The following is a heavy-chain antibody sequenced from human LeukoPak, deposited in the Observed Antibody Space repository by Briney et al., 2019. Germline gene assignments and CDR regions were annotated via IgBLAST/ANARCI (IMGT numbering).Heavy chain of an antibody. CDR2: INPNSGGT. V-gene: IGHV1-2*02. CDR3: ARGEPYPTGYSSSWYYYYYGMDV. Sequence: ASVKVSCKASGYTFTGYYMHWVRQAPGQGLEWMGWINPNSGGTNYAQKFQGRVTMTRDTSISTAYMELSRLRSDDTAVYYCARGEPYPTGYSSSWYYYYYGMDVWGQGTTVTVSS. J-gene: IGHJ6*02. CDR1: GYTFTGYY. D-gene: IGHD6-13*01.